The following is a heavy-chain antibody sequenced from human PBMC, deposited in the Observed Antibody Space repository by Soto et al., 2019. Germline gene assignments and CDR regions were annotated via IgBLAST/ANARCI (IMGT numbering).Heavy chain of an antibody. V-gene: IGHV3-21*01. Sequence: GGSLRLSCAASGFTFSSYSMNWVRQAPGKGLEWVSSISSSSSYIYYADSVKGRFTISRDNAKNSLYLQMNSLRAEDTAAYYCARDFPYYDFWSGPFDYWGQGTLVTVSS. CDR2: ISSSSSYI. J-gene: IGHJ4*02. CDR3: ARDFPYYDFWSGPFDY. CDR1: GFTFSSYS. D-gene: IGHD3-3*01.